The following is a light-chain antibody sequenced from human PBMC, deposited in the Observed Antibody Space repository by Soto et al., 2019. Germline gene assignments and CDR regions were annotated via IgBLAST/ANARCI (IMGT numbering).Light chain of an antibody. CDR3: AAWDGSLSGLV. CDR1: SSNIGSNY. Sequence: QSVLTQPPSASGTPGQRVTISCSGSSSNIGSNYVYWYQQLPGTAPKLLIYSNNQRPSGVPDRFSGSKSGTSASLAISGLRSDDEAAYYCAAWDGSLSGLVFGGGTKLTVL. V-gene: IGLV1-47*02. CDR2: SNN. J-gene: IGLJ3*02.